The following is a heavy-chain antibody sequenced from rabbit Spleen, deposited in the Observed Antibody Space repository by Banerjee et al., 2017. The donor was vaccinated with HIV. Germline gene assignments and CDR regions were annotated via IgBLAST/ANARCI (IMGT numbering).Heavy chain of an antibody. CDR3: ARDLVAVIGWNFNL. Sequence: QEQLVESGGGLVQPEGSLTLTCKASGFDFSTNAMCWVRQAPGKGPEWIACIYNGDDSSYYASWVNGRFTISRSTSLNTVTLQMTSLTAADTATYVCARDLVAVIGWNFNLWGQGTLVTVS. CDR1: GFDFSTNA. V-gene: IGHV1S47*01. D-gene: IGHD5-1*01. J-gene: IGHJ4*01. CDR2: IYNGDDSS.